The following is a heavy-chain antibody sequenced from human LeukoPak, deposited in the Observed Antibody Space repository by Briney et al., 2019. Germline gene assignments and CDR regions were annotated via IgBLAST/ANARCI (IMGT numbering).Heavy chain of an antibody. Sequence: SETLFLTCTVSGYSISSGYYWGWIRQPPGKGLEWIGSIYHSGSTNYNPSLKSRVTIAIDTSKNQFSLKLNSVTAADTAVYYCARSGWFGEASMLWGQGTLVTVSS. CDR3: ARSGWFGEASML. V-gene: IGHV4-38-2*02. J-gene: IGHJ4*02. CDR2: IYHSGST. CDR1: GYSISSGYY. D-gene: IGHD3-10*01.